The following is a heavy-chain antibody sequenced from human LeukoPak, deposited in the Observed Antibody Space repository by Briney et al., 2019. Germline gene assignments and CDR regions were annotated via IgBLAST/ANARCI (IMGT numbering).Heavy chain of an antibody. J-gene: IGHJ6*02. D-gene: IGHD3-10*01. CDR2: IKSKTDGGTT. CDR1: GFTFSNAW. CDR3: TTFGPDFGELSYYYYGMDV. Sequence: GGSLRLSCAASGFTFSNAWMSWVRQAPGKGLEWVGRIKSKTDGGTTDYAAPVKGRFTISRDDSKNTLYLQMNSLKTEDTAVYYCTTFGPDFGELSYYYYGMDVWGQGTTVTVSS. V-gene: IGHV3-15*01.